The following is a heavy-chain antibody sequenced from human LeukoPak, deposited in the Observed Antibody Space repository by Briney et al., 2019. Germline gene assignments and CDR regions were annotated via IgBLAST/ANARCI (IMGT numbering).Heavy chain of an antibody. CDR2: INPSGGST. CDR3: ARGAYYDFWSGYYKRPFDYYYYMDV. CDR1: GYTFTSYY. J-gene: IGHJ6*03. V-gene: IGHV1-46*03. D-gene: IGHD3-3*01. Sequence: ASVKVSXKASGYTFTSYYMHWMRQAPGQGLEWMGIINPSGGSTSYAQKFQGRVTMTRDTSTSTVYMELSSLRSEDTAVYYCARGAYYDFWSGYYKRPFDYYYYMDVWGKGTTVTVSS.